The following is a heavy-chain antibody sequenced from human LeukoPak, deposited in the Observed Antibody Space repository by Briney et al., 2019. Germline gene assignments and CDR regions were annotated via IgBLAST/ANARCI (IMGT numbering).Heavy chain of an antibody. Sequence: ASVKVSCKVSGYTLTELSMHWVRQAPGKGLEWMGGFDPEDGETIYAQKFQGRVTITEGTSTDTAYMELSSLRSEDTAVYYCATYPLVVPAAMVPDGYYFDYWGQGTLVTVSS. CDR3: ATYPLVVPAAMVPDGYYFDY. D-gene: IGHD2-2*01. V-gene: IGHV1-24*01. CDR2: FDPEDGET. J-gene: IGHJ4*02. CDR1: GYTLTELS.